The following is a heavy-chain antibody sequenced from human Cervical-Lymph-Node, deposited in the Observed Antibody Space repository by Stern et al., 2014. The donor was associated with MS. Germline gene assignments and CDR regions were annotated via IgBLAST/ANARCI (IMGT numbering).Heavy chain of an antibody. CDR3: TKAWDS. Sequence: VQLVESVAEVRKPGASVRVSCKTSGYNFISDDINWVRQATGQGLEWMGWMNPDSGDTGYAQKFQGRLTITGDTSINTAYMELTSLSSEDSAVYYCTKAWDSWGQGTLVTVSS. CDR2: MNPDSGDT. CDR1: GYNFISDD. J-gene: IGHJ5*01. V-gene: IGHV1-8*01.